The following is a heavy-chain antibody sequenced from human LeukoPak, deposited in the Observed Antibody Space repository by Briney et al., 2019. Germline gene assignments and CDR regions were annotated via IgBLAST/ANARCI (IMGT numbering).Heavy chain of an antibody. D-gene: IGHD3-22*01. CDR3: ARSVYYDSSVNY. CDR2: IIPILGIA. Sequence: GASVKVSCKASGGTFSSYAISWVRQAPGQGLEWMGRIIPILGIANYAQKFQGRVTITADKSTSTAYMELSSLRSEDTAVYYCARSVYYDSSVNYWGQGTLVTVSS. J-gene: IGHJ4*02. V-gene: IGHV1-69*04. CDR1: GGTFSSYA.